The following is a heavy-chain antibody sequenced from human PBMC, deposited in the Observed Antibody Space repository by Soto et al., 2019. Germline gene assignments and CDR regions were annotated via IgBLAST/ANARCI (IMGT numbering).Heavy chain of an antibody. J-gene: IGHJ4*02. V-gene: IGHV3-23*01. CDR2: ITGSGRDT. CDR1: GFTFRNNV. Sequence: GGSLRLSCAASGFTFRNNVLSWVRQAPGKGLDWVSGITGSGRDTYYADSVKGRFTISRDNSKNMVFLQMNSLKAEDTALYYCAKNGLDNSPSAIDSWGPGTLVTVSS. CDR3: AKNGLDNSPSAIDS. D-gene: IGHD2-8*01.